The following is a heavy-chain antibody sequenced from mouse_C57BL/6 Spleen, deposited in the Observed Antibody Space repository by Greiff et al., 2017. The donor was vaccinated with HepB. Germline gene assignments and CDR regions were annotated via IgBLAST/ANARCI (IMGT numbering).Heavy chain of an antibody. Sequence: QVQLKQPGTELVKPGASVKLSCKASGYTFTSYWMHWVKQRPGQGLEWIGNINPSNGGTNYNEKFKSKATLTVDKSSSTAYMQLSSLTSEDSAVYYCARYDYSNYPWFAYWGQGTLVTVSA. D-gene: IGHD2-5*01. CDR3: ARYDYSNYPWFAY. CDR2: INPSNGGT. V-gene: IGHV1-53*01. CDR1: GYTFTSYW. J-gene: IGHJ3*01.